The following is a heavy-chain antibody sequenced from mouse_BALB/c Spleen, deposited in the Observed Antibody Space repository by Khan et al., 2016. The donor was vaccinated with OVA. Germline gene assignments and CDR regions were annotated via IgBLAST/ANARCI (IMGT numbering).Heavy chain of an antibody. V-gene: IGHV2-2*02. CDR2: IWSGGST. CDR3: ARNYDYDEGLAY. J-gene: IGHJ3*01. D-gene: IGHD2-4*01. Sequence: QVQLKQSGPGLVQPSQSLSITCTVSGFSLTRYGVHWVRQSPGKGLEWLGVIWSGGSTDYNAVFISRLNISKDSSKSQAFFKMDSLQANDTAIYYCARNYDYDEGLAYWGQGTLVTVSA. CDR1: GFSLTRYG.